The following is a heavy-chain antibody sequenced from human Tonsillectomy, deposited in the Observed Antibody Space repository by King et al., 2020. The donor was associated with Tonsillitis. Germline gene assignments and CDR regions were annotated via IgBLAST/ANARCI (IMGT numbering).Heavy chain of an antibody. D-gene: IGHD3-22*01. CDR1: GYTLTELS. V-gene: IGHV1-24*01. Sequence: QLVQSGAEVKKPGASVKVSCKVSGYTLTELSMHWVRQALGKGLEWMGGFDPEDGETIYAQKFQGRVTMTEDTSTDTAYMELSSLRSEDTAVYYCATDRIEGYYYDSSGFDAFDIWGQGTMVTVSS. J-gene: IGHJ3*02. CDR2: FDPEDGET. CDR3: ATDRIEGYYYDSSGFDAFDI.